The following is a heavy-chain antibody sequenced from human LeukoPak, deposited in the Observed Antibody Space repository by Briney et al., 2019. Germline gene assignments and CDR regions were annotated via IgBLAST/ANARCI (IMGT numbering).Heavy chain of an antibody. CDR1: GFTVSTYY. J-gene: IGHJ4*02. CDR2: IYSGGST. V-gene: IGHV3-53*01. CDR3: ARGLGYCTSTTCLLLFDY. D-gene: IGHD2-2*01. Sequence: GGSLRLSCAASGFTVSTYYMTWVRQAPGKGLECVSVIYSGGSTYYADSVKGRFTVSRDNSKNTLYLQMNSLRAEDTAMYYCARGLGYCTSTTCLLLFDYGGQGTLVTVSS.